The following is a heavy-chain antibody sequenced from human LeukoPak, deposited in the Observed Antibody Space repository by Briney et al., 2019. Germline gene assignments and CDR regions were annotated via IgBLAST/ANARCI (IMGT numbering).Heavy chain of an antibody. D-gene: IGHD6-19*01. CDR2: IYHSGST. J-gene: IGHJ5*02. V-gene: IGHV4-4*02. CDR3: ARRYIPRRLIAVAGKEVHWFDP. Sequence: SETLSLTCAVSGGSISSSNWWSWVRQPPGKGLEWIGEIYHSGSTNYNPSLKSRVTISVDTSKNQFSLKLSSGTAADTAVYYCARRYIPRRLIAVAGKEVHWFDPWGQGTLVTVSS. CDR1: GGSISSSNW.